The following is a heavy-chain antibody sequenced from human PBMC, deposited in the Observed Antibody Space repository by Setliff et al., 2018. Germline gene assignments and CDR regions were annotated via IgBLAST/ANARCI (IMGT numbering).Heavy chain of an antibody. J-gene: IGHJ4*02. D-gene: IGHD5-18*01. CDR3: ARVSRSYGLPLDY. V-gene: IGHV3-30*04. Sequence: GGSLRLSCAASRFTFSGSSMHWVRQAPGKGLEWVAVISFDGSNKYYADSVKGRFTISRDSSRNTLYLQMNSLRAEDTAVYYCARVSRSYGLPLDYWGQGTLVTVSS. CDR1: RFTFSGSS. CDR2: ISFDGSNK.